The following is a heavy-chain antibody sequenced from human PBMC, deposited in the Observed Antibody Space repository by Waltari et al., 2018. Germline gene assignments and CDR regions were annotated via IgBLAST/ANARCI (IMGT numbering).Heavy chain of an antibody. Sequence: QLQESGPGLVTPSETLSLPCVVSGYSISSGYYWRWIRPPPVKGLEWIGSIYPSGSTYYIPSLRRRVTMSVDTSKSHFSLKLSSMTAADTAVYYCARVPYYYTSGSYYYYMDVWGKGTTVTVSS. V-gene: IGHV4-38-2*01. CDR3: ARVPYYYTSGSYYYYMDV. CDR2: IYPSGST. D-gene: IGHD3-10*01. CDR1: GYSISSGYY. J-gene: IGHJ6*03.